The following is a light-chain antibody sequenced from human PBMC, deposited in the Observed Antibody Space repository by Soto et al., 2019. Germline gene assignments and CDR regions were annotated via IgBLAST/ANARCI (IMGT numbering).Light chain of an antibody. CDR2: GNT. V-gene: IGLV1-40*01. CDR3: QSYDSSLSVV. J-gene: IGLJ2*01. CDR1: SSDIGAGYD. Sequence: QSVLTQPPSVSGAPGQRVTFSCTGSSSDIGAGYDVHWYQHLPGTAPKLLIYGNTNRPSGVPDRFSASKSGTSASLAITGLQDEDEADYYCQSYDSSLSVVFGGGTKLTVL.